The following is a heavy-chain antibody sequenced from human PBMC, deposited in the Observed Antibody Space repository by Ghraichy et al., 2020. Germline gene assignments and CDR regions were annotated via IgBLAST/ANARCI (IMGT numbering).Heavy chain of an antibody. CDR1: GGSISSYY. CDR2: IYYSGST. CDR3: ARDRGLAGRPYYFDS. Sequence: SQTLSLTCTVSGGSISSYYWSWIRQPPGKGLEWIGYIYYSGSTNYNPSLKSRVTISVDTSKTHFSLRLSSVTAADTAVYYCARDRGLAGRPYYFDSWGQGTLVTVSS. D-gene: IGHD6-6*01. V-gene: IGHV4-59*01. J-gene: IGHJ4*02.